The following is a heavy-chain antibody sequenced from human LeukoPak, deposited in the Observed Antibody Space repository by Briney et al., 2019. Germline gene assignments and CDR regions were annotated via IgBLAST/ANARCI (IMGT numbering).Heavy chain of an antibody. D-gene: IGHD2-15*01. J-gene: IGHJ4*02. CDR1: GYTFTGYY. Sequence: ASVKVSCKTSGYTFTGYYIHWVRQAPGQGLEWMGWINPNTGFTNYAQEFQGRVTMTRDTSIITAYLELSPLRSDDTAVYYCARAYCSGGRCYSPPDYWGQGTLVTVSS. CDR3: ARAYCSGGRCYSPPDY. CDR2: INPNTGFT. V-gene: IGHV1-2*02.